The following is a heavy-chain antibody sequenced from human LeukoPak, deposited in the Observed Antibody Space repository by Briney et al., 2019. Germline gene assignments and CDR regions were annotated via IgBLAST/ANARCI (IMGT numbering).Heavy chain of an antibody. Sequence: SETLSLTCAVYGGSFSGYYWSWIRQPPGKGLEWIGEINHSGSTNYNPSLKSRVTISVDTSKNQFSLKLSSVTAADTAVYYCARAHGYYGSGSYFVDYWGQGTLVTVSS. J-gene: IGHJ4*02. V-gene: IGHV4-34*01. CDR1: GGSFSGYY. CDR2: INHSGST. CDR3: ARAHGYYGSGSYFVDY. D-gene: IGHD3-10*01.